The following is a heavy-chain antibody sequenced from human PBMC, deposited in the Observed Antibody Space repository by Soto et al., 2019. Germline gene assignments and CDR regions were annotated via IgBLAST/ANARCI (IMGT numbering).Heavy chain of an antibody. Sequence: QVQLVESGGGVVQPGRSLRLSCAASGFTFSTYAMHWVRQAPGKGLEWVAVISYDGSNKYYADSVKGRFTISRDNSKNTLYLQMNSLRAEDTAVYSCAIDGASYWGQGTLVTVSS. J-gene: IGHJ4*02. CDR3: AIDGASY. CDR1: GFTFSTYA. V-gene: IGHV3-30-3*01. CDR2: ISYDGSNK. D-gene: IGHD3-16*01.